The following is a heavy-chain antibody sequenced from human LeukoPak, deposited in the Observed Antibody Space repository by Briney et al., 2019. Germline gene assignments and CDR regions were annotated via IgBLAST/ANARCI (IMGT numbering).Heavy chain of an antibody. Sequence: GASVKVSCKASGYTFTSYDINWVRQATGQGLEWMGWMNPNSGNTGFAQKFQGRVTMTRNSSISTAYMELRSLSSEDTAVYYCARAHPTYYYGSGTYYYFFGLDVWGPGTTVTVSS. CDR3: ARAHPTYYYGSGTYYYFFGLDV. V-gene: IGHV1-8*01. CDR2: MNPNSGNT. J-gene: IGHJ6*02. D-gene: IGHD3-10*01. CDR1: GYTFTSYD.